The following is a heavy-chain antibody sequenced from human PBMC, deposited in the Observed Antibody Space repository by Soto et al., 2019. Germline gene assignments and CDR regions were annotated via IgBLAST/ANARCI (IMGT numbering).Heavy chain of an antibody. J-gene: IGHJ4*02. Sequence: QVQLVESGGGVVQPGRSLRLSCAASGFTFSSYGMHWVRQAPGKGLEWVAVIWYDGSNKYYADSVKGRFIISRDNSKNTLYLQMNSLRAEDTAVYYCARDLGGLLDYWGQGTLVTVSS. CDR1: GFTFSSYG. CDR2: IWYDGSNK. D-gene: IGHD2-15*01. CDR3: ARDLGGLLDY. V-gene: IGHV3-33*01.